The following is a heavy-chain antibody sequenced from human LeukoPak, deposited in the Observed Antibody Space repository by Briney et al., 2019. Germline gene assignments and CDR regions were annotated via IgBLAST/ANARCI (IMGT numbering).Heavy chain of an antibody. CDR3: AKDSSPALIAVAGTVDY. J-gene: IGHJ4*02. V-gene: IGHV3-23*01. CDR1: GFTFSSYA. D-gene: IGHD6-19*01. CDR2: ISGSGGST. Sequence: GSLRLSCSASGFTFSSYAMSWVRQAPGKGLEWVSAISGSGGSTYYADSVKGRFTISRDNSKNTLYLQMNSLRAEDTAVYYCAKDSSPALIAVAGTVDYWGQGTLVTVSS.